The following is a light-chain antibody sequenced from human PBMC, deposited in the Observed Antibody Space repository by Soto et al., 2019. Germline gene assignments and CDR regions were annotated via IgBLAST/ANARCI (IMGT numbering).Light chain of an antibody. Sequence: QSVLTQSPSASASLGASVKLTCTLSSGHSNYAIAWHQQQPEKGPRYLMKLNRDGSHSKGDGIPNRFSDSSSGAERYLTISSLQSEDEADYYCQTWGTGIVIFGGGTQLTVL. J-gene: IGLJ2*01. CDR1: SGHSNYA. V-gene: IGLV4-69*01. CDR3: QTWGTGIVI. CDR2: LNRDGSH.